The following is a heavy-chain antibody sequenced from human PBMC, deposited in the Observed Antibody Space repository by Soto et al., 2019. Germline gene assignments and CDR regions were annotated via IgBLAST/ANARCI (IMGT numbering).Heavy chain of an antibody. CDR3: ANEGYGGGWLDY. J-gene: IGHJ4*02. Sequence: EVQLVESGGGLVQPGGSLRLSCAASGFTFSRNWMHWVRQAPGKGLVWVSRINSDGTSTTYADSVKGRFTTSRDNAKNTLYLQMDSLGAEDTAVYYCANEGYGGGWLDYWGQGTLVTVSS. CDR2: INSDGTST. V-gene: IGHV3-74*03. CDR1: GFTFSRNW. D-gene: IGHD6-19*01.